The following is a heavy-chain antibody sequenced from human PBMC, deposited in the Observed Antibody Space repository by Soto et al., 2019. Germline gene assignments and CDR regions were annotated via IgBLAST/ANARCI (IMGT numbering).Heavy chain of an antibody. CDR1: GGSINSGGYC. Sequence: QVQLQESGPGLVKPSQTLSLTCTVSGGSINSGGYCWSWIRQHPGKGLEWIVCISHGGSTSYNASLKSRVTISVDTSKNQFSLKLSSVTAADTAVYYCSRGILVWGQGTLTTVSS. CDR2: ISHGGST. CDR3: SRGILV. J-gene: IGHJ4*02. V-gene: IGHV4-31*03. D-gene: IGHD5-18*01.